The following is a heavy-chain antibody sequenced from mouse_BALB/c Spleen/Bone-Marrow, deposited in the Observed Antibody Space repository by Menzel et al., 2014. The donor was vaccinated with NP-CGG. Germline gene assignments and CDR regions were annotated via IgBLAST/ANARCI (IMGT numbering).Heavy chain of an antibody. CDR1: GYTFTSYY. D-gene: IGHD2-13*01. CDR3: TREGDSPFAY. J-gene: IGHJ3*01. Sequence: VKLVESGAELVKPGASVKLSCKASGYTFTSYYMYWVKQRPEQGLEWIGEINPSNGGTNFNEKFKSKATLTVDKSSSTAYVQLSSLTSEDSAVYYCTREGDSPFAYWGQGTLVTVSA. V-gene: IGHV1S81*02. CDR2: INPSNGGT.